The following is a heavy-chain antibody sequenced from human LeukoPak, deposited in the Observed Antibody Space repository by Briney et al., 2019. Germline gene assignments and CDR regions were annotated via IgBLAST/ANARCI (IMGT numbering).Heavy chain of an antibody. CDR1: GGSISSGDYY. D-gene: IGHD5-18*01. CDR2: IYYSGST. V-gene: IGHV4-30-4*01. J-gene: IGHJ4*02. Sequence: SQTLSLTCTVSGGSISSGDYYWSWIRQPPGNGLEWIGYIYYSGSTYYNPSLKSRVTISVDTSKNQFSLKLSSVTAADTAVYYCARVVKDTAMVVTEYYFDYWGQGTLVTVSS. CDR3: ARVVKDTAMVVTEYYFDY.